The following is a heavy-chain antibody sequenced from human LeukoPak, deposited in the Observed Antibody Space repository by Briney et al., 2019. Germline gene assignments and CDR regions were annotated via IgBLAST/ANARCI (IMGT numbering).Heavy chain of an antibody. CDR1: GCSISSHY. Sequence: SETLSLTCTVSGCSISSHYWSWIRQPPGKGLEWIGYIYYSGSTNYNPSLKSRVTISVDTSKNQFSLKLSSVTVADTAVYYCARGAYKYEYWGQGTLVTVSS. J-gene: IGHJ4*02. CDR2: IYYSGST. D-gene: IGHD5-18*01. V-gene: IGHV4-59*11. CDR3: ARGAYKYEY.